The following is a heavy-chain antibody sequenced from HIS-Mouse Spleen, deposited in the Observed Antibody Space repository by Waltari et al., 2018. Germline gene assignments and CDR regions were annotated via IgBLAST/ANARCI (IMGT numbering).Heavy chain of an antibody. V-gene: IGHV4-39*07. D-gene: IGHD6-13*01. Sequence: QLQLQESGPGLVKPSETLSLTSTVSGVSISSSSSYWGWIRQPPGKGLEWIGSIYYSGSTYSNPSLKSRVTISVDTSKNQFSLKLSSVTAADTAVYYCAREIPYSSSWYDWYFDLWGRGTLVTVSS. CDR2: IYYSGST. CDR3: AREIPYSSSWYDWYFDL. J-gene: IGHJ2*01. CDR1: GVSISSSSSY.